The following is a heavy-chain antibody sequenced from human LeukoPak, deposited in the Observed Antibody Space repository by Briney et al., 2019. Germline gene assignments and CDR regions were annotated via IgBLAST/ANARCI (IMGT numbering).Heavy chain of an antibody. D-gene: IGHD1-14*01. CDR2: ISAYNGNT. V-gene: IGHV1-18*01. CDR1: GYTLSTYG. CDR3: ARDADHGEPHNYYYGMDV. J-gene: IGHJ6*02. Sequence: ASVKVSCKASGYTLSTYGITCVRQAPGQGLEWMGWISAYNGNTNYAQKLQGRVTMTTDTSTSTAYMELRSLRSDDTAVYYCARDADHGEPHNYYYGMDVWGQGTTVTVSS.